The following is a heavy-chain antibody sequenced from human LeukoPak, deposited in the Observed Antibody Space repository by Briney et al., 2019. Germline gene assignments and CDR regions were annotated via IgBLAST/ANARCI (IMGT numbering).Heavy chain of an antibody. CDR3: ARLSPSDILTGPSDY. J-gene: IGHJ4*02. CDR1: GYTFTGYY. CDR2: INPNSGGT. V-gene: IGHV1-2*02. Sequence: ASVKVSCKASGYTFTGYYMHWVRQAPGQGLEWMGWINPNSGGTNYAQKFQGRVTMTRDTSISTAYLQWSSLKASDTAMYYCARLSPSDILTGPSDYWGQGTLVTVSS. D-gene: IGHD3-9*01.